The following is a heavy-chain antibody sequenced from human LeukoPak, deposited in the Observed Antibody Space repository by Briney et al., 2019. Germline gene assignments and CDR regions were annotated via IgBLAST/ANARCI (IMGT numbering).Heavy chain of an antibody. Sequence: GGSLRLSCAASGFTFSSYTMSWVRQAPGKGLAWVSGIDSSGTKTTYADSVKGRFTISRDNSKNTLYLQMNSLRAEDTAVYHCAKGSAAHRPYYFDYWGRGALVTVSS. V-gene: IGHV3-23*05. J-gene: IGHJ4*02. D-gene: IGHD6-13*01. CDR1: GFTFSSYT. CDR2: IDSSGTKT. CDR3: AKGSAAHRPYYFDY.